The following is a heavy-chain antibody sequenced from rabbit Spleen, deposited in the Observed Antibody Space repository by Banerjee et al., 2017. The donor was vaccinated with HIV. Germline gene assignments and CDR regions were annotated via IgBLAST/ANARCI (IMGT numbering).Heavy chain of an antibody. Sequence: QQQVEESGGGLVKPEGSLTLTCKASGFTSSSSYWICWVRQAPGKGLEWIGCINSDAKTKCYASWGNGRFPVSRSTSLNTLDLKMTSLTVADTATYFCAMGAPGDTYYYTRFELWVPGTLVT. CDR1: GFTSSSSYW. V-gene: IGHV1S43*01. CDR2: INSDAKTK. D-gene: IGHD8-1*01. J-gene: IGHJ3*01. CDR3: AMGAPGDTYYYTRFEL.